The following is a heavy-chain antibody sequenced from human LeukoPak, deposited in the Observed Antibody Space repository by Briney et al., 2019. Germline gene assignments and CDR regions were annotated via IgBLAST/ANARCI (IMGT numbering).Heavy chain of an antibody. CDR2: INDSGGNT. CDR3: AKEIRHF. CDR1: GFTFSSYT. J-gene: IGHJ4*02. V-gene: IGHV3-23*01. Sequence: GGSLRLSCAASGFTFSSYTMGWVRQAPGKGLEWVSEINDSGGNTYYARSVKGRFTISRDNSKNTVYLQMNSLRAEDTAVYYCAKEIRHFWGQGTLVTVSS.